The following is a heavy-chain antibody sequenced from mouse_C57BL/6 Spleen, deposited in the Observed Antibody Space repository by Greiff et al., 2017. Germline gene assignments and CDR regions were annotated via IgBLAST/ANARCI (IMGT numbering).Heavy chain of an antibody. CDR3: ARGVYWYFDV. V-gene: IGHV1-22*01. J-gene: IGHJ1*03. Sequence: VQLKQSGPELVKPGASVKMSCKASGYTFTDYNMHWVKQSHGKSLEWIGYINPNGGGTSYNQKFKGKATLTVNKSSSTAYMELRSLTSEDSAVYYCARGVYWYFDVWGTGTTVTVSS. CDR1: GYTFTDYN. CDR2: INPNGGGT.